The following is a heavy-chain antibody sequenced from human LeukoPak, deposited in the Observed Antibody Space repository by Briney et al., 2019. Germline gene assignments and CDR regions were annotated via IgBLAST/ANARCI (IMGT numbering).Heavy chain of an antibody. CDR1: GYTFTGYY. CDR3: ARDMGYCSGGSCPHNAFDI. Sequence: ASVKVSCKASGYTFTGYYMHWVRQAPGQGLEWMGWINPNSGGTNNAQKFQGRVTMTTDTSTSTAYMELRSLRSDDTAVYYCARDMGYCSGGSCPHNAFDIWGQGTMVTVS. J-gene: IGHJ3*02. V-gene: IGHV1-2*02. CDR2: INPNSGGT. D-gene: IGHD2-15*01.